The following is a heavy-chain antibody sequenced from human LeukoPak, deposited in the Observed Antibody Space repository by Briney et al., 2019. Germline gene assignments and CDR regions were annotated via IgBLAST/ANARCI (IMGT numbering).Heavy chain of an antibody. CDR1: GFTFSSYW. CDR2: IKQDGSEK. V-gene: IGHV3-7*01. D-gene: IGHD1-7*01. Sequence: GGSLRLSCAASGFTFSSYWMLWVRQAPGKGLEWVASIKQDGSEKYYVDSMKGRFTISRDNAENSLYLQMNSLRAEDTAVYYCARDHTGTTEDFDYWGQGTLVTVSS. J-gene: IGHJ4*02. CDR3: ARDHTGTTEDFDY.